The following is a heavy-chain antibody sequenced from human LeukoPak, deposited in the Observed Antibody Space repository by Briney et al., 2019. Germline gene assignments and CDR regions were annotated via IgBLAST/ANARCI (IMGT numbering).Heavy chain of an antibody. J-gene: IGHJ4*02. CDR2: IKQDGSEK. CDR1: GFTFSNYW. D-gene: IGHD2-15*01. CDR3: AREDQPRGTFDY. Sequence: PGGSLRHSCAASGFTFSNYWMTWVRQAPGKGLEWVANIKQDGSEKYYVDSVKGRFTTSRDNAKNSLYLQMNSLRAEDTALYYCAREDQPRGTFDYWGQGILVTVSS. V-gene: IGHV3-7*05.